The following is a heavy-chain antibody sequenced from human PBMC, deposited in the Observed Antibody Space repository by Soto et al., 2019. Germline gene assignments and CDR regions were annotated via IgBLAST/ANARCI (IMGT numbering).Heavy chain of an antibody. CDR1: GFTFSSYW. CDR2: IYSGGST. D-gene: IGHD5-12*01. CDR3: ARGLYSGWHYFDY. Sequence: GGSLRLSCAASGFTFSSYWMHWVRQAPGKGLEWVSVIYSGGSTYYADSVKGRFTISRDNSKNTLYLQMNSLRAEDTAVYYCARGLYSGWHYFDYWXQGTLVTVSS. J-gene: IGHJ4*02. V-gene: IGHV3-66*01.